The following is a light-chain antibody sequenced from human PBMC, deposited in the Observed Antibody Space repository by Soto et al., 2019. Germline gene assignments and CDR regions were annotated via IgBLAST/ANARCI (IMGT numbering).Light chain of an antibody. CDR3: QQRDSWAQIT. CDR2: DAS. V-gene: IGKV3-11*01. Sequence: DIVLTHSPATLSLSPGERATLSCRASQSVRTYLTWYQQKRGQAPRLLMYDASNRASGVPARFSGSGSGTDFTLTISSLEPEDFAVYYCQQRDSWAQITFGQGTRLEI. CDR1: QSVRTY. J-gene: IGKJ5*01.